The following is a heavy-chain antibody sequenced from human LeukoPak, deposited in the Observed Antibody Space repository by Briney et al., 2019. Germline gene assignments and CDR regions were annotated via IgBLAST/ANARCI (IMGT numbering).Heavy chain of an antibody. CDR3: ARVGYQLLYNDDFDI. CDR1: GGSISSYY. D-gene: IGHD2-2*02. V-gene: IGHV4-4*07. J-gene: IGHJ3*02. Sequence: SETLSLTCTVSGGSISSYYWSWIRQPAGKGLEWIGRIYTSGSTNYNPSLKSRVTMSVDTSKNQFSLKLTSVTAADTAVYYFARVGYQLLYNDDFDIWRQATMVTVSS. CDR2: IYTSGST.